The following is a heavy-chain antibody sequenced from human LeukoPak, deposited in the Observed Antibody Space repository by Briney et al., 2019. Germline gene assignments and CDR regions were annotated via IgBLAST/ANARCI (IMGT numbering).Heavy chain of an antibody. CDR1: GFTFSSYW. V-gene: IGHV3-74*01. J-gene: IGHJ4*02. D-gene: IGHD5-24*01. CDR3: ARGGDGYNYVN. Sequence: GGSLRLSCAASGFTFSSYWMHWVRQAPGKGLVWVARINSDGSSTSYADSVKGRFTISRDNAKNTLYLQMNRLRAEDTAVYYCARGGDGYNYVNWGQGTLVTVSS. CDR2: INSDGSST.